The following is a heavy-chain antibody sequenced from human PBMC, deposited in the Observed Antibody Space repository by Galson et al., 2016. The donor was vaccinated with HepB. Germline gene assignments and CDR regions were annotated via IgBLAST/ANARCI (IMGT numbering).Heavy chain of an antibody. V-gene: IGHV1-18*01. CDR1: GYRFSSHG. CDR3: ARAMGVDTGINWFDP. Sequence: SVKVSCKASGYRFSSHGITWVQQAPGQGLEWMAWISVNSGNTRYAQKLQGRVTMTTDKSTSTVYMEVRTLRPDDTAVYYCARAMGVDTGINWFDPWGQGTPVIVSS. J-gene: IGHJ5*02. CDR2: ISVNSGNT. D-gene: IGHD5-18*01.